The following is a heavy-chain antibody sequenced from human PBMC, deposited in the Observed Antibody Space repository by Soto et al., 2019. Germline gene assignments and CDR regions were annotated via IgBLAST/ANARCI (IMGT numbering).Heavy chain of an antibody. V-gene: IGHV3-33*01. CDR1: GFTFSSYG. J-gene: IGHJ4*02. CDR2: IWYDGSNK. Sequence: GGSLRLSCAASGFTFSSYGMHWVRQAPGKGLEWVAVIWYDGSNKYYADSVKGRFTISRDNSKNTLYLQMNSLRAEDTAVYCCARDAKWLPSYYFDYWGQGTLVTVSS. CDR3: ARDAKWLPSYYFDY. D-gene: IGHD3-22*01.